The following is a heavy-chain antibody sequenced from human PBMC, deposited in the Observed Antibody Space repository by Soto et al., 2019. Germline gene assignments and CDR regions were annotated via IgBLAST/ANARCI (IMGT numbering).Heavy chain of an antibody. CDR2: IDSGDGTT. V-gene: IGHV3-11*01. CDR3: VRPYYSSSWFPFDR. Sequence: SCTXSGFDFGDYYMSWIRQAPGKGLEWVSYIDSGDGTTYYTDSVKGRFTISRDNAKKTVYLQMSSLRVEDTALYYCVRPYYSSSWFPFDRWGQGTLVTVSS. CDR1: GFDFGDYY. D-gene: IGHD6-13*01. J-gene: IGHJ4*02.